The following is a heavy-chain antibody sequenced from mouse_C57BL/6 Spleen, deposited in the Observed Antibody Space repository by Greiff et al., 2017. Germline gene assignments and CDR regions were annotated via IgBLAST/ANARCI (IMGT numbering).Heavy chain of an antibody. CDR2: IAPANGNT. Sequence: VQLQQSVAELVRPGASVKLSCTASGFNIKNTYMHWVKQRPEQGLEWIGRIAPANGNTKYAPKFQGKATITADTSSNTAYLQLSSLTSEDTAIYYCARSSYYGSSSLYAMDYWGQGTSVTVSS. V-gene: IGHV14-3*01. CDR3: ARSSYYGSSSLYAMDY. J-gene: IGHJ4*01. CDR1: GFNIKNTY. D-gene: IGHD1-1*01.